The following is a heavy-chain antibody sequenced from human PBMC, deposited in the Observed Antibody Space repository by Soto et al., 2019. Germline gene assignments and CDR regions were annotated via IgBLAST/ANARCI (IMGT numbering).Heavy chain of an antibody. Sequence: GGSLRLSCAASGFTFSDYYMSWIRQAPGKGLEWVSYISSSSSYTNYADSVKGRFTISRDSAKNSLYLQMNSLRAEDTAVYYCARDCMYYYDSSGYFNWFDPWGQGTLVTVSS. CDR2: ISSSSSYT. D-gene: IGHD3-22*01. J-gene: IGHJ5*02. CDR1: GFTFSDYY. V-gene: IGHV3-11*05. CDR3: ARDCMYYYDSSGYFNWFDP.